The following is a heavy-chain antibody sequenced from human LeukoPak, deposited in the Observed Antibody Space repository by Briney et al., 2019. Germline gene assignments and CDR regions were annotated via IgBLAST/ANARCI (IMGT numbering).Heavy chain of an antibody. J-gene: IGHJ3*02. V-gene: IGHV6-1*01. Sequence: SQTLSLTCAISGDSVSSNSAAWNWIRQSPSRGLEWLGRTYYRSKWYNDYAVSVKSRITINPDTSKNQFSLKLSSVTAADTAVYYCARGPHYYGSGSYDAFDIWGQGTMVTVSS. CDR3: ARGPHYYGSGSYDAFDI. CDR1: GDSVSSNSAA. D-gene: IGHD3-10*01. CDR2: TYYRSKWYN.